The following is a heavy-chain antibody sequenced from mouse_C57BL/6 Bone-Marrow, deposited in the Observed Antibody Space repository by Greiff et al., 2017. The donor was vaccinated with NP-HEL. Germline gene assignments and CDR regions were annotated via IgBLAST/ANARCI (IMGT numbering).Heavy chain of an antibody. CDR1: GYTFTSYW. CDR3: ASSPLYDGYHWGKWYFDV. D-gene: IGHD2-3*01. V-gene: IGHV1-55*01. J-gene: IGHJ1*03. CDR2: IYPGSGST. Sequence: QVQLQQPGAELVKPGASVKMSCKASGYTFTSYWITWVKQRPGQGLEWIGDIYPGSGSTNYNEKFKSKATLTVDTSSSTAYMQLSSLTSEDSAVYHCASSPLYDGYHWGKWYFDVGGTGTTVPVSS.